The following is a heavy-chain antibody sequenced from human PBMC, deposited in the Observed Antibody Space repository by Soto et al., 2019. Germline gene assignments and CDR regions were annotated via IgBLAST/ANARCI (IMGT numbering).Heavy chain of an antibody. D-gene: IGHD3-16*01. CDR2: ISSSSSYI. V-gene: IGHV3-21*01. J-gene: IGHJ4*02. CDR1: GFTFSSYS. Sequence: GGSLRLSCAASGFTFSSYSMNWVRQAPGKELEWVSSISSSSSYIYYADSVKGRFTISRDNAKNSLYLQMNSLRAEDTAVYYCARESRLGGFDYWGQGTLVTVSS. CDR3: ARESRLGGFDY.